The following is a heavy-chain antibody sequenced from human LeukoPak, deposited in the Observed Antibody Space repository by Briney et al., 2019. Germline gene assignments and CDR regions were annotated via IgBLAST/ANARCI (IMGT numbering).Heavy chain of an antibody. Sequence: GGSLRLSCSASGFTFSSYAMHWVRQAPGKGLEYVSTISSNGGNIYYADSVKGRFTISRDDSKNTLHLQMSSLRPDDTAVYYCVREWYSAMYWGQGTLVTVSS. D-gene: IGHD1-1*01. CDR3: VREWYSAMY. J-gene: IGHJ4*02. CDR1: GFTFSSYA. V-gene: IGHV3-64D*06. CDR2: ISSNGGNI.